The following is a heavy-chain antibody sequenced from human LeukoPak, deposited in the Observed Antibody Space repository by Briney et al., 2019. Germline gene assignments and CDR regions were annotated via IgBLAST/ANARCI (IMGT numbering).Heavy chain of an antibody. CDR3: ARAQEADAFDI. V-gene: IGHV3-21*01. Sequence: GGSLRLPCAASGFTFSSYSMNWVRQAPGKGLEWVSSISSSSSYIYYADSVKGRFTISRDNAKNSLYLQMNSLRAEDTAVYYCARAQEADAFDIWGQGTMVTVSS. CDR1: GFTFSSYS. CDR2: ISSSSSYI. J-gene: IGHJ3*02.